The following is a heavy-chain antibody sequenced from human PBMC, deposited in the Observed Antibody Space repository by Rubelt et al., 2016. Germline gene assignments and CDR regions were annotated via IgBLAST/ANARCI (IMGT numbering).Heavy chain of an antibody. Sequence: LVWVSRINSDGSSTSYADSVKGRFTISRDNAKNTLYLQMNSLRAEDTAVYYCARIDPHYPRTSCSPYWGQGTLVTVSS. V-gene: IGHV3-74*01. CDR2: INSDGSST. CDR3: ARIDPHYPRTSCSPY. J-gene: IGHJ4*02. D-gene: IGHD2-2*01.